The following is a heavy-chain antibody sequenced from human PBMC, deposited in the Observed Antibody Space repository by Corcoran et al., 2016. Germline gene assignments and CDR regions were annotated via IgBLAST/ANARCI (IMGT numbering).Heavy chain of an antibody. J-gene: IGHJ6*02. CDR3: ARDEPDLGCMDV. V-gene: IGHV4-4*02. D-gene: IGHD2-15*01. CDR2: IYHSGST. Sequence: QVQLQESGPGLVKPSGTLSLTCAVSGGSISSSNWWSWVRQTPGKGLEWIGEIYHSGSTNYNPSLKSRITISVEKSKNQFSLKLSSVTAADTAVYYCARDEPDLGCMDVWGQGTTVTVSS. CDR1: GGSISSSNW.